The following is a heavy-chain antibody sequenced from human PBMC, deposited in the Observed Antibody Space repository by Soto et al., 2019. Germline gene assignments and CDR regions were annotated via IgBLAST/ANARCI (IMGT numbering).Heavy chain of an antibody. CDR2: IYYNGST. D-gene: IGHD5-12*01. CDR1: GGSISSYC. CDR3: ARDRPARASGYPLSPPYYYYVMDV. J-gene: IGHJ6*02. V-gene: IGHV4-59*01. Sequence: QVKLQESAPGLVKPSETLSLTCTVSGGSISSYCWSWIRQPPGKGMEWIGYIYYNGSTNYNPSLKSRVTISVDTSKNQFSLKRSSVTAADTAVYYCARDRPARASGYPLSPPYYYYVMDVWGQGTTVTVSS.